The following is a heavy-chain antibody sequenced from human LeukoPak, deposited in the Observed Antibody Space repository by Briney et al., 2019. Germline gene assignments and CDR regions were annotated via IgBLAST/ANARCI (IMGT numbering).Heavy chain of an antibody. V-gene: IGHV3-74*01. Sequence: PGGSLRLSCAVSGFIFSSYWMHGVRQAPGKGLVWVSRINTDGSSTSYADSVKGRVTTSTDNAKNTLYLHMNSLRTEDRAVYYCARADYGDFDYWGQGTLVTVSS. CDR2: INTDGSST. D-gene: IGHD4-17*01. CDR1: GFIFSSYW. CDR3: ARADYGDFDY. J-gene: IGHJ4*02.